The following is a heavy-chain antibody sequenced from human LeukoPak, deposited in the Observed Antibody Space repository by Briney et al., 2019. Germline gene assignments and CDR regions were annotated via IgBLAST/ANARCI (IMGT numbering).Heavy chain of an antibody. J-gene: IGHJ5*02. CDR1: GFTFSSYS. CDR3: ARGLQPNYDFWSGFFPFDP. Sequence: KPGGSLRLSCAASGFTFSSYSMNWVRQAPGKGLEWVSSISSSSSYIYYADSVKGRFTISRDNAKNSLYLQMKSLRAEDTAVYYCARGLQPNYDFWSGFFPFDPWGQGTLVAVSS. D-gene: IGHD3-3*01. V-gene: IGHV3-21*01. CDR2: ISSSSSYI.